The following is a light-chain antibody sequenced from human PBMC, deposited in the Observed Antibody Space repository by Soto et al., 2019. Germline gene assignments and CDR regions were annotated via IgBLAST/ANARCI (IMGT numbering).Light chain of an antibody. CDR3: QQYDNWPLT. J-gene: IGKJ4*01. CDR2: GAS. CDR1: QSVSSSY. V-gene: IGKV3-15*01. Sequence: EIVLTQSPGTLSLSPGERETISCLSSQSVSSSYLAWYQQKPGQAPRFRSDGASTRATGIPARFSGSGSWTEFTLTSSSLQSEDFAVYYCQQYDNWPLTFGGGTKVDI.